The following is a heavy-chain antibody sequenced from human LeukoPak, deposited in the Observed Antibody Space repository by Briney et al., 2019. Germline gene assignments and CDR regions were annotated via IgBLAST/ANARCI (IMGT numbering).Heavy chain of an antibody. Sequence: ASVKVSCKASGYTFTGYYMHWVRQAPGQGLEWMGWINPNSGGTNYAQKFQGRVTMTRGTSISTAYMELSRLRSDDTAVYYCARSVTGTTSGMGYYFDYWGQGTLVTVSS. J-gene: IGHJ4*02. D-gene: IGHD1-7*01. V-gene: IGHV1-2*02. CDR2: INPNSGGT. CDR1: GYTFTGYY. CDR3: ARSVTGTTSGMGYYFDY.